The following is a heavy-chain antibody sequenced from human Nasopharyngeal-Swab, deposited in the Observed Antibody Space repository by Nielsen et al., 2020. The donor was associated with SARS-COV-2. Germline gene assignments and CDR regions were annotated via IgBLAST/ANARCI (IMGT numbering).Heavy chain of an antibody. D-gene: IGHD3-3*01. J-gene: IGHJ1*01. CDR2: IKQDGSEK. V-gene: IGHV3-7*03. Sequence: WIRQPPGKGLEWGANIKQDGSEKYYVDSVKGRFTISRDNAKNSLYLQMNSLRAEDTAVYYCARDLRHYDFWSGYYTGIYFQHWGQGTLVTVSP. CDR3: ARDLRHYDFWSGYYTGIYFQH.